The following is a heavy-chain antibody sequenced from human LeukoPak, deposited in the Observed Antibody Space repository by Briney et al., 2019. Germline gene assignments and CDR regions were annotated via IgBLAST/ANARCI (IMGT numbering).Heavy chain of an antibody. V-gene: IGHV1-8*01. Sequence: ASLKVSCKASGYTLTSYDINRVRQATGQGLEWMGWMNPNSGTTGYAQTFQGRVTMTRNTSISTAYMELTGVRSEDTAAYYCASARPAAARNRAYNFDYWGQGTLVTVSS. D-gene: IGHD2-2*01. CDR3: ASARPAAARNRAYNFDY. J-gene: IGHJ4*02. CDR1: GYTLTSYD. CDR2: MNPNSGTT.